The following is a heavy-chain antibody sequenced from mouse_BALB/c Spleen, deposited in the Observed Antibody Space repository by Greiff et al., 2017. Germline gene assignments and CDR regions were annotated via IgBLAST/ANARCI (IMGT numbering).Heavy chain of an antibody. CDR2: INSNGGST. D-gene: IGHD2-14*01. V-gene: IGHV5-6-2*01. CDR1: GFTFSSYY. J-gene: IGHJ4*01. CDR3: ARHDRSSYAMDY. Sequence: EVKLMESGGGLVKLGGSLKLSCAASGFTFSSYYMSWVRQTPEKRLELVAAINSNGGSTYYPDTVKGRFTISRDNAKNTLYLQMSSLKSEDTALYYCARHDRSSYAMDYWGQGTSVTVSS.